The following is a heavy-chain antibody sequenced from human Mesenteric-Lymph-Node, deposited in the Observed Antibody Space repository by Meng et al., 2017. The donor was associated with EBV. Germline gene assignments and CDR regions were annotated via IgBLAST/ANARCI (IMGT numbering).Heavy chain of an antibody. V-gene: IGHV4-39*01. CDR1: GGSISSSSYY. J-gene: IGHJ4*02. D-gene: IGHD6-6*01. CDR3: ARQDYSIAARRFDY. Sequence: QVQLQESGPGLVKPSETLSLTCTVSGGSISSSSYYWGWIRQPPGKGLEWIGSIYYSGSTYYNPSLKSRVTISVDTSKNQFSLKLSSVTAADTAVYYCARQDYSIAARRFDYWGQGTLVTVSS. CDR2: IYYSGST.